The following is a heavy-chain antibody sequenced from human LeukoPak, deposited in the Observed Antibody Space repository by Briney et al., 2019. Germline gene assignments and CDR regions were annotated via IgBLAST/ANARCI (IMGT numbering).Heavy chain of an antibody. CDR2: INHSGST. D-gene: IGHD2-2*01. Sequence: SETLSLTCAVYGGSFSGYYWSWIRQPPGKGLEWIGEINHSGSTNYNPSLESRVTISVDTSKNQFSLKLSSVTAADTAVYYCARGVWVVVVPAAAPYFDYWGQGTLVTVSS. J-gene: IGHJ4*02. V-gene: IGHV4-34*01. CDR1: GGSFSGYY. CDR3: ARGVWVVVVPAAAPYFDY.